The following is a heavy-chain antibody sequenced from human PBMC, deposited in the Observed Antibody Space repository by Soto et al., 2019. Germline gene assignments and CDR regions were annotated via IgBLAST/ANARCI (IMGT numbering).Heavy chain of an antibody. J-gene: IGHJ2*01. V-gene: IGHV4-59*08. CDR2: IYYSGST. CDR3: ARQSLSEYPSFDPWYFDL. CDR1: GGSISSYY. Sequence: QVQLQESGPGLVKPSETLSLTCTVSGGSISSYYWSWIRQPPGKGLEWIGYIYYSGSTNYNPSLKSRVTISGDTSKNQFSLKLSSVTAADTAVYYCARQSLSEYPSFDPWYFDLWGRGTLVTVSS.